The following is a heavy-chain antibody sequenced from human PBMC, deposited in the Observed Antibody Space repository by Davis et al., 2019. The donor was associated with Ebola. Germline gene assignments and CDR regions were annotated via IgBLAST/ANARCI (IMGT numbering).Heavy chain of an antibody. D-gene: IGHD3-22*01. CDR1: GFTFSSYA. CDR3: ARGRRARYDSSGYD. J-gene: IGHJ4*02. Sequence: GGSLRLSCAASGFTFSSYAMHWVRQAPGKGLEWVAVISYDGNNKYYADSVKGRFTISRDNSKNTLYLQMNSLRAEDTAVYYCARGRRARYDSSGYDWGQGTLVTVSS. CDR2: ISYDGNNK. V-gene: IGHV3-30-3*01.